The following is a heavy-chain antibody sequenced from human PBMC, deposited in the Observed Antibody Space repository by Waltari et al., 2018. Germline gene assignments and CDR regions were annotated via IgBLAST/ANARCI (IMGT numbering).Heavy chain of an antibody. V-gene: IGHV3-11*01. CDR1: GFSFSDYF. J-gene: IGHJ4*02. D-gene: IGHD3-3*01. CDR2: MKGDGRAF. Sequence: QVQLVESGGGLVRPGGSLRLSCAASGFSFSDYFVTWIRQAPGKGLEGVSYMKGDGRAFHYADSVQGRFTMSRDKTKNSLYLQMTSLRADDTAVYYCARAREHSDDFWNGYSYYFDQWGQGTLVTVSS. CDR3: ARAREHSDDFWNGYSYYFDQ.